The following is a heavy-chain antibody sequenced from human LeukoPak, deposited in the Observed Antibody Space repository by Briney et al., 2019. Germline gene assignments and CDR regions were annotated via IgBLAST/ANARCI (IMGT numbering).Heavy chain of an antibody. CDR1: GGSISSSNW. Sequence: SETLSLTCVVSGGSISSSNWWSWVRQPPKKGLEWIGEISHDGSTNYNPSLKSRVTISVDKSNNHFSLKLTSVTAADTAMYYCARGDNYVFDVWGRGTLVSVSS. CDR3: ARGDNYVFDV. D-gene: IGHD5-24*01. J-gene: IGHJ2*01. V-gene: IGHV4-4*02. CDR2: ISHDGST.